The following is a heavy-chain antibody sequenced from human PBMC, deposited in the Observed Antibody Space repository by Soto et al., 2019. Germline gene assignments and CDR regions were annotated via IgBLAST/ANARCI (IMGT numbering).Heavy chain of an antibody. CDR2: IYYSGST. CDR3: ARATTRWLFVF. J-gene: IGHJ5*01. V-gene: IGHV4-59*01. CDR1: GGSISSYY. Sequence: QVQLQESGPGLVKPSETRSLTCTVSGGSISSYYWSWIRQPPGKGLEWIGYIYYSGSTNYNPSLKSRVTISVDTSKNQFSLKLSYVTAADTAVYYCARATTRWLFVFWGQGTLVTVSS. D-gene: IGHD3-9*01.